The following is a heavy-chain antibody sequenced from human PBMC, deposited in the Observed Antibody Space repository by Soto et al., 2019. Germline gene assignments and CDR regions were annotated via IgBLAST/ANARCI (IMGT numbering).Heavy chain of an antibody. CDR3: ARDFSWNDPFFDY. J-gene: IGHJ4*02. Sequence: ASVKVSCKVSGYTLTELSMHWVRQAPGKGLEWMGGFDPEDGETTYAQKLQGRVTMTTDTSTSTAYMELRSLRSDDTAVYYCARDFSWNDPFFDYWGQGTLVTVSS. V-gene: IGHV1-24*01. D-gene: IGHD1-1*01. CDR1: GYTLTELS. CDR2: FDPEDGET.